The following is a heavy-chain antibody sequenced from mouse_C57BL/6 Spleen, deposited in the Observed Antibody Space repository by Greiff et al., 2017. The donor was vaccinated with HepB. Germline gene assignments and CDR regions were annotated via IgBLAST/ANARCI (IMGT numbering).Heavy chain of an antibody. J-gene: IGHJ3*01. Sequence: EVQLQQSGPELVKPGASVKMSCKASGYTFTDYNMHWVKQSHGKSLEWIGYINPNNGGTSYNQKFKGKATLTVNKSSSTAYMELRSLTSEDSAVYYGARLQTAQATGWFAYWGQGTRVTVAA. CDR2: INPNNGGT. CDR3: ARLQTAQATGWFAY. CDR1: GYTFTDYN. D-gene: IGHD3-2*02. V-gene: IGHV1-22*01.